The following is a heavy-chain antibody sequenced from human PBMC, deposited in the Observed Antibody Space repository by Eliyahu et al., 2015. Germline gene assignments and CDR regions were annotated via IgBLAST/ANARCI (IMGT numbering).Heavy chain of an antibody. Sequence: QVQLQESGPGLVKPSETLXPTXXXXGGXNSSYXXSWIRXSAGKELEWIGRIYTSGSTYYNPSLKSRVTMSVDTSKKQFSLRLTSVTAADTAIYYCARESSDYYPKGLDPWGQGTLVTVSS. V-gene: IGHV4-4*07. D-gene: IGHD3-22*01. CDR3: ARESSDYYPKGLDP. J-gene: IGHJ5*02. CDR2: IYTSGST. CDR1: GGXNSSYX.